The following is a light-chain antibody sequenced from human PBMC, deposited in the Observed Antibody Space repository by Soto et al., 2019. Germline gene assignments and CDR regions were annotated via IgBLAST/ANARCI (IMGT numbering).Light chain of an antibody. V-gene: IGKV1-9*01. Sequence: DIQLTQSPSFLSASVGDRVTITCRASQGISSYLAWYQQKPGKAPKLLIYAASTLQSGVPSRFSGSASGTEFTLTISSLQPEDFATYYCQQFNIYPIPFGQGTRLEIK. CDR3: QQFNIYPIP. J-gene: IGKJ5*01. CDR1: QGISSY. CDR2: AAS.